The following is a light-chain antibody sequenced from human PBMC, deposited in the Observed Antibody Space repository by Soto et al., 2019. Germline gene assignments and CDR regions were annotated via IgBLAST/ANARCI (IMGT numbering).Light chain of an antibody. J-gene: IGKJ5*01. CDR2: AAS. CDR1: QGISNN. V-gene: IGKV1-9*01. Sequence: DIQLTQSPSFVSASVGDRVTITCRASQGISNNLAWYQQKPGKAPKVLIYAASTLQTGVPSRFSGSGSGTEFTLAISSLQPEDFATYYCQHLHSYPITFGQGTRLEIK. CDR3: QHLHSYPIT.